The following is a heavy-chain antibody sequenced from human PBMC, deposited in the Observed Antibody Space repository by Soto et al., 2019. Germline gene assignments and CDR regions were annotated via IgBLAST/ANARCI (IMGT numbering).Heavy chain of an antibody. D-gene: IGHD6-19*01. J-gene: IGHJ4*02. V-gene: IGHV1-2*04. CDR2: INPNSGGT. CDR1: GYTFTGYY. Sequence: ASVNVSCKASGYTFTGYYMHWVRQAPGQGLEWMGWINPNSGGTNYAQKFQGWVTMTRDTCISTAYMELSRLRSDDTAVYYCARNGYSSGSDYWGQGTLVTVPS. CDR3: ARNGYSSGSDY.